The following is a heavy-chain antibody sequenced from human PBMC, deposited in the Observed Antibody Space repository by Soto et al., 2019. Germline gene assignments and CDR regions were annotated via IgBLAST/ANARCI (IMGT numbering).Heavy chain of an antibody. J-gene: IGHJ3*02. D-gene: IGHD6-19*01. V-gene: IGHV3-23*01. CDR3: AKTANGWFSAFDI. Sequence: EVQLLESGGGLVQPGGSLRLSCAASGFTFSSYAMSWVRQAPGKWLEWVSAISGSGGTTYYADSVKGRFTFSRDNSTNTLYLQMNSLRAEDTAVYYCAKTANGWFSAFDIWGQGTMVTVSS. CDR2: ISGSGGTT. CDR1: GFTFSSYA.